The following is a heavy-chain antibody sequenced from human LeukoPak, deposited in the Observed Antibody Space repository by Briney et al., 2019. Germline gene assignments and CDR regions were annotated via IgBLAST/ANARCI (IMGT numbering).Heavy chain of an antibody. Sequence: SETLSLTCAVYGGSFSEYYWSWIRQPPGKGLEWIGEISHGGITKHNPSLKSRVTMSQDTSKRQFSLKMNSMTAADTGVYYCGIFMDVVPGTMSWGLGTLVTVSS. CDR1: GGSFSEYY. CDR3: GIFMDVVPGTMS. D-gene: IGHD3-22*01. J-gene: IGHJ4*02. CDR2: ISHGGIT. V-gene: IGHV4-34*01.